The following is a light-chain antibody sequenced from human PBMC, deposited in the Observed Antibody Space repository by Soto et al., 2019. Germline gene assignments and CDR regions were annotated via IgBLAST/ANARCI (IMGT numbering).Light chain of an antibody. V-gene: IGLV2-23*01. CDR2: EAI. CDR1: SSNIGGYNV. J-gene: IGLJ1*01. CDR3: CSYRGATTYV. Sequence: QSVLTQPASVSGSPGQSITISCSGTSSNIGGYNVVSWYQQHPGKAHKVIIYEAIQPPSGVSNRFSGSISGTTASLTISELQADAEADYYCCSYRGATTYVFGSGTKLTVL.